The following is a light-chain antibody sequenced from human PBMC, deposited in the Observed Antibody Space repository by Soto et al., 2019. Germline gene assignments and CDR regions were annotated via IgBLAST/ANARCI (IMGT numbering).Light chain of an antibody. J-gene: IGLJ2*01. CDR2: STN. CDR1: SSNIGSNT. CDR3: AAWDGSLNVVL. V-gene: IGLV1-44*01. Sequence: QSALTQPPSASGTPGQRVTISCPGSSSNIGSNTVNWYQQLPGSAPKLLMYSTNQRPSGVPDRFSGSKSGTSASLAISGLQSEDEADYYCAAWDGSLNVVLFGGGTKLTVL.